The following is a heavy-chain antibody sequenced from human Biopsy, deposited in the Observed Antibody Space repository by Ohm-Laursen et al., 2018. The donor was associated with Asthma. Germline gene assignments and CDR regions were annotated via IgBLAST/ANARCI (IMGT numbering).Heavy chain of an antibody. CDR3: ARGPEYVRSSGALDY. V-gene: IGHV1-69*13. CDR2: IIPIFGTA. Sequence: ASVKVSCKVSGGTFSSNSINWVRQAPGQGLEWMGRIIPIFGTANYAQKFQGRVTISADDSTSTAYMELSSLSSEDTALYYCARGPEYVRSSGALDYWGQGTLVTVSS. CDR1: GGTFSSNS. D-gene: IGHD2-2*01. J-gene: IGHJ4*02.